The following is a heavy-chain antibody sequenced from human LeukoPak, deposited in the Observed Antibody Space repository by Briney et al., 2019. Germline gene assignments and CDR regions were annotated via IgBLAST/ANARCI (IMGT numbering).Heavy chain of an antibody. D-gene: IGHD6-19*01. J-gene: IGHJ6*03. CDR3: ARGVEHSSGWYNIGGYYYYMDV. CDR2: MNPNSGNT. Sequence: ASVKVSCKASGYTFTSYDTNWVRQATGQGLEWMGWMNPNSGNTGYAQKFQGRVTITRNTSISTAYMELSSLRSEDTAVYYCARGVEHSSGWYNIGGYYYYMDVWGKGTTVTVSS. CDR1: GYTFTSYD. V-gene: IGHV1-8*03.